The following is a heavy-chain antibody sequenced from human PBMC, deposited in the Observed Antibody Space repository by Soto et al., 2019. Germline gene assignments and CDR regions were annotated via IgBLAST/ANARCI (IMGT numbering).Heavy chain of an antibody. CDR2: IYYSGST. CDR3: ARDLGYDTSGYYAY. CDR1: GGSISSYY. J-gene: IGHJ4*02. D-gene: IGHD3-22*01. Sequence: PSETLSLTCTVSGGSISSYYWSWIRQPPGKGLEWIGYIYYSGSTNYNPSLKSRVTMSVDTSKNQFSLKLSSVTAADTAVYYCARDLGYDTSGYYAYWGQGTLVTVSS. V-gene: IGHV4-59*01.